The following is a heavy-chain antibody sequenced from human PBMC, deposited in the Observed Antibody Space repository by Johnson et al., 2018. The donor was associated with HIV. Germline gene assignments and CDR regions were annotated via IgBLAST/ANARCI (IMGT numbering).Heavy chain of an antibody. CDR3: AKDLSSGWYHAFDI. V-gene: IGHV3-30*18. CDR2: ISYDGSYK. J-gene: IGHJ3*02. D-gene: IGHD6-19*01. Sequence: QVQLVESGGGVVQPGRSLRLSCAASGFTFSSYAMHCVRQAPGKGLEWVAVISYDGSYKYYADSVKGRLTISRDNSKNTLYLQMNSLRAEDTAVYYCAKDLSSGWYHAFDIWGQGTMVTVSS. CDR1: GFTFSSYA.